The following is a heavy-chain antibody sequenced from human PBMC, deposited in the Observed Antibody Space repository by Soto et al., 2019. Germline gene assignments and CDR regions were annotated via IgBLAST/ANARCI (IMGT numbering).Heavy chain of an antibody. J-gene: IGHJ3*02. CDR3: ARDEIFAAPHDAFDI. D-gene: IGHD3-3*01. CDR1: GFTFSSYS. V-gene: IGHV3-21*01. Sequence: PGGSLRLSCAASGFTFSSYSMNWVRQAPGKGLEWVSSISSSSSYIYYADSVKGRFTISRDNAKNSLYLQMNSLRAEDTAVYYCARDEIFAAPHDAFDIWGQGTMVTVSS. CDR2: ISSSSSYI.